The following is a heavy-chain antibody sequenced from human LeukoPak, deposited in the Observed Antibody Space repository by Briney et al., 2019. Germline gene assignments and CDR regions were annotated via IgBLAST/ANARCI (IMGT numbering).Heavy chain of an antibody. CDR2: ICHTGSA. Sequence: PSETLSLTCVVSGYSISSGYQWAWIRQSPGKGLEWIGSICHTGSAHYNPSLQSRVTISVDTSNNQFSLRLNSVTAADTAVYYCARDPRWLTPDCTSTSCYENYFDPWGQGTLVTVSS. J-gene: IGHJ5*02. CDR1: GYSISSGYQ. D-gene: IGHD2-2*01. CDR3: ARDPRWLTPDCTSTSCYENYFDP. V-gene: IGHV4-38-2*02.